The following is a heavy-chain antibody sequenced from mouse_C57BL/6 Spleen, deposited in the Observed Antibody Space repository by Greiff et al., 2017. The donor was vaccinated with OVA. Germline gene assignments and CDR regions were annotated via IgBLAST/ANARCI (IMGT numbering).Heavy chain of an antibody. Sequence: VQLKESGAELVRPGASVKLSCTASGFNITDYYMHWVKQRPEQGLEWIGMIDPEDGATEYAPKFQGKATLTADPSSNTAYLQLSSLTSEDTAVYYCTTEGTTVVAKGYWGQGTTLTVSS. D-gene: IGHD1-1*01. V-gene: IGHV14-1*01. J-gene: IGHJ2*01. CDR2: IDPEDGAT. CDR1: GFNITDYY. CDR3: TTEGTTVVAKGY.